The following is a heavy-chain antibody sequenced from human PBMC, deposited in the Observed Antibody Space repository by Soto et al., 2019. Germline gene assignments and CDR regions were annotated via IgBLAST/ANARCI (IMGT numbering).Heavy chain of an antibody. V-gene: IGHV4-34*01. D-gene: IGHD3-3*01. CDR2: INHSGST. CDR1: GGSFSGYY. Sequence: SETLSLTCAVYGGSFSGYYWSWIRQPPGKGLEWIGEINHSGSTNYNPSLKSRVTISVDTSKNQFSLKLSSVTAADTAVYYCARGNRYYDFCSGYGKFDYWGQGTLVTVSS. CDR3: ARGNRYYDFCSGYGKFDY. J-gene: IGHJ4*02.